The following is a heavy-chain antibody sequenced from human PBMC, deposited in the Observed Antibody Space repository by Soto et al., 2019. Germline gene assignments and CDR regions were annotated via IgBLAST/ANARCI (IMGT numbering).Heavy chain of an antibody. V-gene: IGHV4-34*01. CDR2: INHSGST. CDR3: ASPRFLEWLFDGWFDP. CDR1: GGSFSGYY. D-gene: IGHD3-3*01. Sequence: SETLSLTCAVYGGSFSGYYWSWIRQPPGKGLEWIGDINHSGSTNYNPSLKSRVTISVDTSKNQFSLKLNSVTAADTAVYYCASPRFLEWLFDGWFDPWGRGTLVTVS. J-gene: IGHJ5*02.